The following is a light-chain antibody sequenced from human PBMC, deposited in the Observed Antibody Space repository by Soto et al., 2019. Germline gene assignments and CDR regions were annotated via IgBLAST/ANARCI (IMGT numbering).Light chain of an antibody. V-gene: IGKV1-5*03. CDR2: TAS. CDR3: QHYNSYSEA. Sequence: IHLTLSPSSLSATTGVRVPITCRASQAISSWLAWYQQKPGKAPKHLIYTASTLKSGVPSRFSGSGSGTEFTLTISSLQPDDFATYYCQHYNSYSEAFGQGTKVDI. J-gene: IGKJ1*01. CDR1: QAISSW.